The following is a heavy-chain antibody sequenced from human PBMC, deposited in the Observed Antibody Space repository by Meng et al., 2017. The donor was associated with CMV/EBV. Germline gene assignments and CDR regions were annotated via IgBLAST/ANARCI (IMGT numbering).Heavy chain of an antibody. J-gene: IGHJ4*02. CDR2: ISGSGGSK. Sequence: ASGFTFSSYAMSWVRQAPGKGLEWVSAISGSGGSKYYADSVKGRFTISRDNSKNTLYLQMNSLRAEDTAVYYCAKEASLFDYYFDYWGQGTLVTVSS. CDR1: GFTFSSYA. V-gene: IGHV3-23*01. D-gene: IGHD2-21*01. CDR3: AKEASLFDYYFDY.